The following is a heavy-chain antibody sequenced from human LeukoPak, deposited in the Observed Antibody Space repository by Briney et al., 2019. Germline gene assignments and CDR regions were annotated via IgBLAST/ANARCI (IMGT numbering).Heavy chain of an antibody. D-gene: IGHD3-16*01. CDR3: ARDRRYVWGDYFDY. Sequence: PGGSLRLSCAASGFTVNTNDMSWVRQAPGKGLEWVSVIDSGGRTFYADSVKGRFTISRDNAKNSLYLQMNSLRAEDTAVYYCARDRRYVWGDYFDYWGQGTLVTVSS. CDR1: GFTVNTND. V-gene: IGHV3-66*01. CDR2: IDSGGRT. J-gene: IGHJ4*02.